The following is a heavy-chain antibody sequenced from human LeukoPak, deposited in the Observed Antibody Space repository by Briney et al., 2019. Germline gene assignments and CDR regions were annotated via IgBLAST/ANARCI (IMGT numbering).Heavy chain of an antibody. Sequence: GASVKVSCKASGGTFSSYAISWVRQAPGQGLEWMGGIIPIFGTANYAQKFQGRVTITADKSTSTAYMELSSLRSEDTAVYYCARIKRYPDAFDIWGQGTMVTVSS. CDR3: ARIKRYPDAFDI. CDR1: GGTFSSYA. J-gene: IGHJ3*02. CDR2: IIPIFGTA. D-gene: IGHD5-24*01. V-gene: IGHV1-69*06.